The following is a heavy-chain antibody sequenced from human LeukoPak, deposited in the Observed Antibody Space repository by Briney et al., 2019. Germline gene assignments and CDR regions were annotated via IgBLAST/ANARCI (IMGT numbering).Heavy chain of an antibody. CDR1: GGSISSYY. CDR3: ARQTSHGAYMYYYDY. J-gene: IGHJ4*02. D-gene: IGHD5-18*01. Sequence: SETLPLTCTVSGGSISSYYWSWIRQPPGKGLEWIGYIYYSGSTNYNPALKSRVTISVDPPKNQFSLKLSSVTAADTAVYYCARQTSHGAYMYYYDYWGQGTLVTASS. CDR2: IYYSGST. V-gene: IGHV4-59*08.